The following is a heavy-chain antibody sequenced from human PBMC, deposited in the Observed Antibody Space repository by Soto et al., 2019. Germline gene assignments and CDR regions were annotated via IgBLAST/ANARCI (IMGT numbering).Heavy chain of an antibody. CDR3: ARAAYDSSGLPGDS. J-gene: IGHJ4*02. D-gene: IGHD3-22*01. Sequence: SETLSLTCTVSGGSVSSGSYYWSWIRQPPGKGLEWIGYIYYSGSTNYNPSLKSRVTISVDTSKNQFSLKLSSVTAADTAVYYCARAAYDSSGLPGDSWGQGTLVTVSS. V-gene: IGHV4-61*01. CDR1: GGSVSSGSYY. CDR2: IYYSGST.